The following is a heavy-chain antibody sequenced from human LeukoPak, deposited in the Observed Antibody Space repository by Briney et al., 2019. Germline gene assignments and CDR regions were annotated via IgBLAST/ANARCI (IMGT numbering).Heavy chain of an antibody. CDR3: ARTVLGATGYFDY. CDR1: GYTFSTYP. D-gene: IGHD1-26*01. V-gene: IGHV7-4-1*02. J-gene: IGHJ4*02. Sequence: GASVKVSCTASGYTFSTYPMNWVRQAPGQGLEWMGWINTTTGSPTYAQGFTGRFVFSLDTSVSTTYLQISSLEAEDTAVYYCARTVLGATGYFDYWGQGTLITVSS. CDR2: INTTTGSP.